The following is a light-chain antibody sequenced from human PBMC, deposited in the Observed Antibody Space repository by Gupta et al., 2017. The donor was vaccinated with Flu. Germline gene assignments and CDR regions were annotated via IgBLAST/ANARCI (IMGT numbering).Light chain of an antibody. CDR2: NDT. CDR1: NVGGKP. V-gene: IGLV3-21*02. Sequence: QMARIPGGGNNVGGKPVHWYHKKPGQAPVVAVYNDTARASGIPERFSGSNSGNTATLTISRVEAGDEADYYCQVWDGSSDQGVFGGGTKLTVL. CDR3: QVWDGSSDQGV. J-gene: IGLJ3*02.